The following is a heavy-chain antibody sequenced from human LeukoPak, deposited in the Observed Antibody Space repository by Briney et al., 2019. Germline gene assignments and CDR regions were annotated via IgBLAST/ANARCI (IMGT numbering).Heavy chain of an antibody. Sequence: PGGSLRLSCAASGFTFSSYSMNWVRQAPGKGLEWVSSISSSSSYIYYADSVKGRFTISRDNAKNSLYLQMNSLKAEDTAVYYCARAGSPYYYDSSGYVDYWGQGTLVTVSS. CDR3: ARAGSPYYYDSSGYVDY. CDR2: ISSSSSYI. CDR1: GFTFSSYS. J-gene: IGHJ4*02. D-gene: IGHD3-22*01. V-gene: IGHV3-21*01.